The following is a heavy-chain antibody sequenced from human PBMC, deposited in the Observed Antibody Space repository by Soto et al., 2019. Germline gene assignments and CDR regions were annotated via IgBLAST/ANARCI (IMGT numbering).Heavy chain of an antibody. CDR3: ARGGSEHAPRRYFDL. Sequence: QVPLVQSGAEVKKPGASVKVSCKASGYTFTGYYMHWVRQAPGQGLEWMGWINPNSGGTNYAQKFQGWVTMTRDTSISTAYMELSRLRSDDTAVYYCARGGSEHAPRRYFDLWGRGTLVTVSS. CDR1: GYTFTGYY. J-gene: IGHJ2*01. D-gene: IGHD2-21*01. V-gene: IGHV1-2*04. CDR2: INPNSGGT.